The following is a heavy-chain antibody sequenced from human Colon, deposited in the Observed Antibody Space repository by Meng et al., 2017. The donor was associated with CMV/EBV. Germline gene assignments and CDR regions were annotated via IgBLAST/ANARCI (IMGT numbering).Heavy chain of an antibody. CDR1: GGSISSSSSY. CDR2: IYYSGST. D-gene: IGHD6-13*01. J-gene: IGHJ4*02. V-gene: IGHV4-39*07. CDR3: ARAAAAGEYYFDY. Sequence: ESGPGLVKRSETPSLTCTVSGGSISSSSSYWGWIRQPPGKGLEWIGSIYYSGSTYYNPSLKSRVTISVDTSKNQFSLKLSSVTAADTAVYYCARAAAAGEYYFDYWGQGTLVTVSS.